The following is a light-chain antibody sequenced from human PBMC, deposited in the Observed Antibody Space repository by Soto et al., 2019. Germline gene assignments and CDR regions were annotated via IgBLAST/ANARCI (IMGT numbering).Light chain of an antibody. CDR3: QQRSNWPLT. V-gene: IGKV1-6*01. CDR2: AAS. J-gene: IGKJ3*01. Sequence: AIQMTQSPSSLSASVGDRVTITCRASQGIRNDLGWYQQKPGKAPKLLIYAASSLQSGVPSRFSGSGSGTDFTLTISSLQHEDFEVYYCQQRSNWPLTFGPGTKVDIK. CDR1: QGIRND.